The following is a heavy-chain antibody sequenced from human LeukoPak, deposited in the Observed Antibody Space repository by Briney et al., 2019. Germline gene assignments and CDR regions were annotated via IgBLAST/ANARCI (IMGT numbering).Heavy chain of an antibody. J-gene: IGHJ4*02. CDR1: GFTFSSYG. Sequence: GGSLRLSCAASGFTFSSYGMSWVRQAPGKGLEWVSAISGSGSSTYYAASVKGRFTISRDNSKNTLYLQMNSLRAEDTAVYYCAREGSSSWYRGRLDYWGQGTLVTVSS. V-gene: IGHV3-23*01. CDR3: AREGSSSWYRGRLDY. D-gene: IGHD6-13*01. CDR2: ISGSGSST.